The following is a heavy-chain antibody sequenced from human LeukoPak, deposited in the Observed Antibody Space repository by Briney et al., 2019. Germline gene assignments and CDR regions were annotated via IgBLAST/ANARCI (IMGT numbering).Heavy chain of an antibody. CDR2: INHSGST. CDR1: GGSFSGYY. D-gene: IGHD3-10*01. Sequence: PSETLSLTCAVYGGSFSGYYWSWIRQPPGKGLEWIGEINHSGSTNYNPSLKSRVTISVDTSKNQFSLKLSSVTAADTAVYYCARAHTMDPPTYFDYWGQGTLVTVSS. V-gene: IGHV4-34*01. CDR3: ARAHTMDPPTYFDY. J-gene: IGHJ4*02.